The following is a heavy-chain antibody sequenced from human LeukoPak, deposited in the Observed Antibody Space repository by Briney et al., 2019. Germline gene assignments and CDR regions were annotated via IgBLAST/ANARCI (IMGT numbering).Heavy chain of an antibody. V-gene: IGHV1-2*02. Sequence: ASVKVSCKVSGYTFTVYYMHWVRQAPGQGLEWLGWINPNSGGTNYARNFQGRVTMTRDASISTAYMELSRLRSDDTAVYYCARDQGHGGNSWDYWGQGTLVTVSS. CDR1: GYTFTVYY. J-gene: IGHJ4*02. CDR2: INPNSGGT. D-gene: IGHD4-23*01. CDR3: ARDQGHGGNSWDY.